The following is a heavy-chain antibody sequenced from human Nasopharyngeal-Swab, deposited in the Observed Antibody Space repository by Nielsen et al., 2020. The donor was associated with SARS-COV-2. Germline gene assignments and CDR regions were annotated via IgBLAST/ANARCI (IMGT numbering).Heavy chain of an antibody. Sequence: GESLKISCAASGFTFDDYAMHWVRQAPGKGLEWVSYISSSSSTKYYADSVKGRFTISRDNAKNSLYLQMNSLRDEDTAVYYCASILGYSYGRGYYYGMDVWGQGTTVTVSS. D-gene: IGHD5-18*01. V-gene: IGHV3-48*02. CDR3: ASILGYSYGRGYYYGMDV. CDR1: GFTFDDYA. CDR2: ISSSSSTK. J-gene: IGHJ6*02.